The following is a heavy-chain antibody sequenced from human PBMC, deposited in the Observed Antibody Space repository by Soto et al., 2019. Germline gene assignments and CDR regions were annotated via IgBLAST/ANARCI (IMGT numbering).Heavy chain of an antibody. D-gene: IGHD3-9*01. CDR2: ISGSGGST. CDR1: GFTFSSYA. V-gene: IGHV3-23*01. CDR3: AKDVLRYFDWFSGPDY. Sequence: SLRLSCAASGFTFSSYAMSWVRQAPGKGLEWVSAISGSGGSTYYADSVKGRFTISRDNSKNTLYLQMNSLRAEDTAVYYCAKDVLRYFDWFSGPDYWGQGTLVTVSS. J-gene: IGHJ4*02.